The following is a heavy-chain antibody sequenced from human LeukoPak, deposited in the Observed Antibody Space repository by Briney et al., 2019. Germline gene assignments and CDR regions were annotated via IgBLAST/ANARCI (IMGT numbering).Heavy chain of an antibody. CDR2: INHSGST. V-gene: IGHV4-34*01. CDR3: ASFLQLVPRVYGMDV. D-gene: IGHD6-13*01. CDR1: GGSFSGYY. Sequence: SETLSLTCAVYGGSFSGYYWSWIRQPPGKGLEWIGEINHSGSTNYNPSLKSRVTISVDTSKNQFSLKLSSVTAADTAVYYCASFLQLVPRVYGMDVWGQGTTVTVSS. J-gene: IGHJ6*02.